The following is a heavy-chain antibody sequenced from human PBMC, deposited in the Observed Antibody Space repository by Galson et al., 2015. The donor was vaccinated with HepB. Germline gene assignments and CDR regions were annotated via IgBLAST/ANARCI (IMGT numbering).Heavy chain of an antibody. CDR2: ISSSGSTI. V-gene: IGHV3-11*01. CDR3: ARGDAVTAHWYFDL. CDR1: GFTFSDYY. J-gene: IGHJ2*01. D-gene: IGHD2-21*02. Sequence: SLRLSCAASGFTFSDYYMSWIRQAPGKGLEWVSYISSSGSTIYYADSVKGRFTISRDNAKNSLYLQMNSLRAEDTAVYYCARGDAVTAHWYFDLWGRGTLVTVSS.